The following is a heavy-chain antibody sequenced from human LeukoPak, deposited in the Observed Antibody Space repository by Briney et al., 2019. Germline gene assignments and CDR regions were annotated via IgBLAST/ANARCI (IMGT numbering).Heavy chain of an antibody. D-gene: IGHD3-10*01. CDR1: GGTFSNYA. Sequence: SVKVSCKASGGTFSNYAISWVRQAPGQGLEWMGGIIHILGIANYAQKFQGRVTITADKSTSTASMDLSSLRSEDTAVYYCARGNNYYGSGSYYDDAFHVWGQGTVVTVSS. J-gene: IGHJ3*01. CDR2: IIHILGIA. V-gene: IGHV1-69*10. CDR3: ARGNNYYGSGSYYDDAFHV.